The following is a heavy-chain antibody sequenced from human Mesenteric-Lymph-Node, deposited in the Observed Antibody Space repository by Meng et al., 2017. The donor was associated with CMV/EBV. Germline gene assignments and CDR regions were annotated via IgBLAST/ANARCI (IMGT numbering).Heavy chain of an antibody. CDR1: GVSLSEYY. CDR2: VHPSGTS. D-gene: IGHD1-14*01. Sequence: TCTVSGVSLSEYYWTWIRQPPGKGLEWIGEVHPSGTSWYNPSLENRVTISLDMSQRHISLKLTSVTAADTALYFCARGRDPFKVGNLWGQG. CDR3: ARGRDPFKVGNL. J-gene: IGHJ5*02. V-gene: IGHV4-34*01.